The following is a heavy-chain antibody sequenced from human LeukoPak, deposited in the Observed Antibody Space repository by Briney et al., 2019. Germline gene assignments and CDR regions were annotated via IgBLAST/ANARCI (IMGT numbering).Heavy chain of an antibody. Sequence: KPSETLSLTCAVYGGSFSGYYWSWIRQPPGKGLEWIGEINHSGSTNYNPSLKSRVTISVDTSKNQFSLKLSSVTAADTAVYYCARTDTAMSLDYWGQGTLVTVSS. CDR3: ARTDTAMSLDY. CDR1: GGSFSGYY. CDR2: INHSGST. J-gene: IGHJ4*02. D-gene: IGHD5-18*01. V-gene: IGHV4-34*01.